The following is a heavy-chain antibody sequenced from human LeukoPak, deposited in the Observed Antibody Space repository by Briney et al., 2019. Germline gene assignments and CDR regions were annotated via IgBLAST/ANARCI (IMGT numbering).Heavy chain of an antibody. CDR2: ISSGSTYI. V-gene: IGHV3-21*01. D-gene: IGHD2/OR15-2a*01. Sequence: GGSLRLSCAASGFTFSSHSMTWVRQAPGKGLEWVSSISSGSTYIYYADSLKGRFTISRDNAKNSLYLQMNSLRADDTAVYYCATFSTVLGFDQWGQGTLVTVSS. CDR3: ATFSTVLGFDQ. CDR1: GFTFSSHS. J-gene: IGHJ4*02.